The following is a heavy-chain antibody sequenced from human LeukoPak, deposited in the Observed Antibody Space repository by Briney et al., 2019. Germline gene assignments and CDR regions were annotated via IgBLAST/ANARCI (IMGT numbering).Heavy chain of an antibody. J-gene: IGHJ6*03. CDR2: INHSGST. V-gene: IGHV4-34*01. D-gene: IGHD3-10*01. CDR3: ARGMVRGVIQPDYMDV. Sequence: SETLSLTCAVYGGSFSGYYWSWIRQPPGKGLEWIGEINHSGSTNYNPSLKSRVTISVDTSKNQFSLKLSSVTAADTAVYYCARGMVRGVIQPDYMDVWGKGTTVTISS. CDR1: GGSFSGYY.